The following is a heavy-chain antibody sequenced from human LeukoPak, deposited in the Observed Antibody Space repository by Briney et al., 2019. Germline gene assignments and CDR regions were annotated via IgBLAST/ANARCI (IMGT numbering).Heavy chain of an antibody. CDR3: ARDLPFQGIQLWSPYMDV. Sequence: PGGSLRLSCAASGFTFSSYAMHWVRQAPGKGLEWVAVISYDGSNKYYADSVKGRFTISRDNSKNTLYLQMNSLRAEDTAVYYCARDLPFQGIQLWSPYMDVWGKGTTVTVSS. D-gene: IGHD5-18*01. V-gene: IGHV3-30-3*01. J-gene: IGHJ6*03. CDR1: GFTFSSYA. CDR2: ISYDGSNK.